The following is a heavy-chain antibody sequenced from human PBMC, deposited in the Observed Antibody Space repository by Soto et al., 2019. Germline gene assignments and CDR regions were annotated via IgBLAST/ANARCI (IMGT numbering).Heavy chain of an antibody. CDR1: GFTFSSYA. V-gene: IGHV3-23*01. CDR2: ISGSGGST. Sequence: GGSLRLSCAASGFTFSSYAMSWVRQAPGKGLEWVSAISGSGGSTYYAESVKGRFTISRDNSKNTLYLQMNSLRAEDTAVYYCAKSFLTWQQLVPNWFDPWGQGTLVTVSS. CDR3: AKSFLTWQQLVPNWFDP. D-gene: IGHD6-13*01. J-gene: IGHJ5*02.